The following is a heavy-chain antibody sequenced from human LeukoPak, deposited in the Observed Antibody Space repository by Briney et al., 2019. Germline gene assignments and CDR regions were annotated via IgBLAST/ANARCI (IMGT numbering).Heavy chain of an antibody. CDR1: GYTFTSYD. Sequence: ASVKVSCKASGYTFTSYDINWVRQATGQGLEWVGWMSPNSGNTGYAQNFQGRVTMTRNTSISTAYMELSSLRSEDTAVYYCARDYGGNSGWFDPWGQGTQVTVSS. CDR2: MSPNSGNT. D-gene: IGHD4-23*01. V-gene: IGHV1-8*01. CDR3: ARDYGGNSGWFDP. J-gene: IGHJ5*02.